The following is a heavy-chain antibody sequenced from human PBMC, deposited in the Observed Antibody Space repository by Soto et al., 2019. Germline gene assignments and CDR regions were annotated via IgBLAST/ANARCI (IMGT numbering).Heavy chain of an antibody. CDR1: GYRFSSYW. D-gene: IGHD2-2*01. CDR3: ARPTYCSSTHCSPFDY. CDR2: IYPGDSDT. V-gene: IGHV5-51*01. Sequence: GESLKISCQGSGYRFSSYWIAWVRQMPGKGLEWMGIIYPGDSDTIYSPSFQGQVTFSVDKSISTAYLQWSSLEASDTAMYYCARPTYCSSTHCSPFDYWGQGTLVTVSS. J-gene: IGHJ4*02.